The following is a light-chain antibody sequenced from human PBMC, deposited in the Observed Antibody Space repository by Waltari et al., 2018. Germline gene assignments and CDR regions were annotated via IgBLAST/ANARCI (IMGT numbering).Light chain of an antibody. J-gene: IGKJ1*01. Sequence: DIQMTQSPATLSASVGDRVTLTCRASQGIGSRLAWYQQRPGKAPKILIDKASSLQSGVPSRFRGSGSETEFTLTISSLQPEDFATYYCQQYYSYWTFGQGTRVEMK. CDR1: QGIGSR. CDR3: QQYYSYWT. CDR2: KAS. V-gene: IGKV1-5*03.